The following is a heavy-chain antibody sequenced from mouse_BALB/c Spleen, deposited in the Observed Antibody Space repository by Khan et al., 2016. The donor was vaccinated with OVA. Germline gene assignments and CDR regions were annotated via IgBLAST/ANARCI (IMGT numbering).Heavy chain of an antibody. Sequence: LQQSGPDLMKPGASVKISCKASGYSFTSYYIHWVMQTHGKSLEWIGYIDPFSGGTTYNQKFKGKATLTVDKSSSTAYIHLSNLTFEDSAVYYCTRHGDVAWFTYWGQGTLVTVSA. V-gene: IGHV1S135*01. J-gene: IGHJ3*01. CDR3: TRHGDVAWFTY. CDR1: GYSFTSYY. D-gene: IGHD2-13*01. CDR2: IDPFSGGT.